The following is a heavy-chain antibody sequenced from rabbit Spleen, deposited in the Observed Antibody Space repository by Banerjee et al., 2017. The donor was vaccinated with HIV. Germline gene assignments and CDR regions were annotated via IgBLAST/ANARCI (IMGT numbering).Heavy chain of an antibody. CDR1: GFSFSSSYW. CDR3: ARDAGTSFSTYGMDL. CDR2: AYAGSSGST. D-gene: IGHD8-1*01. J-gene: IGHJ6*01. V-gene: IGHV1S45*01. Sequence: EESGGDLVKPEGSLTLTCTASGFSFSSSYWICWVRQTPGKGLEWVACAYAGSSGSTYSATWAKGRFTISKTSSTTVTLQMTSLTAADTATYFCARDAGTSFSTYGMDLWGPGTLVTVS.